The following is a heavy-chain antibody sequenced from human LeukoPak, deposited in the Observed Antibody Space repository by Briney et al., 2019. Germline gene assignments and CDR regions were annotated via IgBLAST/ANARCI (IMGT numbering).Heavy chain of an antibody. Sequence: GGSLRLSCAASGLTFSSYWMSWVRQAPGKGPEWVANIKQDGSEKYYVDSVKGRFTISRDNAKNSLYLQMSSLRAEDTAVYYCARDSSAGTRFYYYYGMDVWGQGTTVSASS. V-gene: IGHV3-7*01. CDR2: IKQDGSEK. J-gene: IGHJ6*02. D-gene: IGHD2-15*01. CDR3: ARDSSAGTRFYYYYGMDV. CDR1: GLTFSSYW.